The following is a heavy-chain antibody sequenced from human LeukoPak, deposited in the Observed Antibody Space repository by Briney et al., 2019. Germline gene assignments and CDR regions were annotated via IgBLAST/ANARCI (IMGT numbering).Heavy chain of an antibody. CDR2: MYISGSN. CDR1: GGSISRHY. V-gene: IGHV4-4*07. J-gene: IGHJ4*02. Sequence: SETLSLTCTVSGGSISRHYWSWIRQPAGKGLEWIGRMYISGSNNYNPSFKSRVTMSLDTSRTQFSLNLSSVTAADTAVYYCARESEGSGYNGYHFDSWGQGTLVTVSS. D-gene: IGHD3-22*01. CDR3: ARESEGSGYNGYHFDS.